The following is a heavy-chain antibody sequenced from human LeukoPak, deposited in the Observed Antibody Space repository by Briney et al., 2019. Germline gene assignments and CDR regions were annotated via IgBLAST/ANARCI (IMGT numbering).Heavy chain of an antibody. Sequence: ASVKVSCKASGYTFTGYYMHWVRQAPGQGPEWMGWINPNSGGTNYAQKFQGRVTMTRDTSISTAYMELSRLRSDDTAVYYCARDRDTAKYFQHWGQGTLVTVSS. J-gene: IGHJ1*01. D-gene: IGHD5-18*01. CDR1: GYTFTGYY. CDR2: INPNSGGT. CDR3: ARDRDTAKYFQH. V-gene: IGHV1-2*02.